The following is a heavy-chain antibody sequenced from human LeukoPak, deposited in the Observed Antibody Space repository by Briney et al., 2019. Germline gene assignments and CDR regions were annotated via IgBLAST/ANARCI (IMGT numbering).Heavy chain of an antibody. CDR1: GFTFSDYN. V-gene: IGHV3-48*01. CDR3: ARERKYDSNFDY. Sequence: GGSLRLSCAASGFTFSDYNMNWVRQVPGKGLESVSYMSRSGDIIYYADSVKGRFTISRDNAKNSLYLQMNSLRAEDTAVYYCARERKYDSNFDYWGQGTLVTVSS. D-gene: IGHD1-1*01. J-gene: IGHJ4*02. CDR2: MSRSGDII.